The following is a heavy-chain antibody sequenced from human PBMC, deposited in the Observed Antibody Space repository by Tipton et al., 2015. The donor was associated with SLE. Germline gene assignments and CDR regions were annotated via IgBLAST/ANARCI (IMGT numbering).Heavy chain of an antibody. CDR3: ARGDYDFWSGYLYYFDY. Sequence: LRLSCTVSGGSISSYYWSWIRQPPGKGLEWIGYIYYSGSTNYSPSLKSRVTISVDTSKNQFSLKLSSVTAADTAVYYCARGDYDFWSGYLYYFDYWGQGTLVTVSS. D-gene: IGHD3-3*01. CDR2: IYYSGST. V-gene: IGHV4-59*01. J-gene: IGHJ4*02. CDR1: GGSISSYY.